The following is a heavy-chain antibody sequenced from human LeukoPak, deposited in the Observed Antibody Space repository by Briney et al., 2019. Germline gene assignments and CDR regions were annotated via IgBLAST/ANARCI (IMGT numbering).Heavy chain of an antibody. Sequence: SETLSLTCTVSGGSLSSYYWSWIRQPPGKGLERIGYIYYSGSTNYNPSLKSRVTISVDTSKNQFSLKLSSVTAADTAMYYCAREVSVRGVINAWFDPWGQGTLVTVSS. CDR1: GGSLSSYY. D-gene: IGHD3-10*01. V-gene: IGHV4-59*01. CDR3: AREVSVRGVINAWFDP. J-gene: IGHJ5*02. CDR2: IYYSGST.